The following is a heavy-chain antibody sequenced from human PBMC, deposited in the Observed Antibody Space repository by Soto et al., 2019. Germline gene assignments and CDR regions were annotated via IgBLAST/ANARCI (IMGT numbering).Heavy chain of an antibody. V-gene: IGHV3-30*18. D-gene: IGHD5-18*01. Sequence: QVQLVESGGGVVQPGRSLRLSCAASGFTFSSYGMHWVRQAPGKGLEWVAVISYDGSNKYYADSVKGRFTISRDNSKNTLYLQMNSLRAEDTAVYYCAKDLNSRYGYREVYPNWFDPWGQGTLVTVSS. J-gene: IGHJ5*02. CDR1: GFTFSSYG. CDR2: ISYDGSNK. CDR3: AKDLNSRYGYREVYPNWFDP.